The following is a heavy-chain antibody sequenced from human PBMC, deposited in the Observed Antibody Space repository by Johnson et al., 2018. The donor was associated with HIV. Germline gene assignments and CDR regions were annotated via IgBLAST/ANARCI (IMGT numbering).Heavy chain of an antibody. CDR2: ISYDGSNK. CDR1: GFTFSSYA. D-gene: IGHD5-12*01. Sequence: QVQLVESGGGVVQPGRSLRLSCAASGFTFSSYAMHWVRQAPGKGLEWVAVISYDGSNKYYADSVKGRFTISRDNSKNTLYLQMNSLRAEDTAVYYCAKDPSYIVATARTDAFGIWGQWTMVTVSS. V-gene: IGHV3-30*04. J-gene: IGHJ3*02. CDR3: AKDPSYIVATARTDAFGI.